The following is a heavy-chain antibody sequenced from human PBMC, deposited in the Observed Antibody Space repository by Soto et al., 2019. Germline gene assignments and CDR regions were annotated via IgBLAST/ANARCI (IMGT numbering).Heavy chain of an antibody. CDR1: GFTLSSFW. CDR2: IKTDGSVT. Sequence: LRLSCAASGFTLSSFWMSGFRQAPGQGLEWVANIKTDGSVTHYVDSVKGRFTISRDNPKTSLFLQMNSLRVEDTAVYFCTSDRYPRFYHGSGSYPYYWGQGTPVTVS. D-gene: IGHD3-10*01. J-gene: IGHJ4*02. V-gene: IGHV3-7*03. CDR3: TSDRYPRFYHGSGSYPYY.